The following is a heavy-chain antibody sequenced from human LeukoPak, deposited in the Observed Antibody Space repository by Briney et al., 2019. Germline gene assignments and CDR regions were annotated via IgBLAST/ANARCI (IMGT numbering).Heavy chain of an antibody. CDR3: ARQGRDDYDYVWGGDY. Sequence: SETLSLTCAVYGGSFSGYYWSWIRQPPGKGLEWIGSIYYSGSTYYNPSLKSRVTISVDTSKNQFSLKLSSVTAADTAVYYCARQGRDDYDYVWGGDYWGQGTLVTVSS. CDR1: GGSFSGYY. D-gene: IGHD3-16*01. CDR2: IYYSGST. V-gene: IGHV4-34*01. J-gene: IGHJ4*02.